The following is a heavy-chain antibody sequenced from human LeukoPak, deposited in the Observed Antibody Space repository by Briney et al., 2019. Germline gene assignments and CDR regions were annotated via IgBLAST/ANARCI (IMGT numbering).Heavy chain of an antibody. J-gene: IGHJ5*02. CDR3: ARHPYDILTGPNWFDP. Sequence: SETLSLTCTVSGGSISSYYWSWIRQPPGKGLEWIGYIYYSGSTNYNPSLKSRVTISVDTSKNQFSLKLSSVTAADTAVYYCARHPYDILTGPNWFDPWGQGTLVTVSS. D-gene: IGHD3-9*01. V-gene: IGHV4-59*08. CDR2: IYYSGST. CDR1: GGSISSYY.